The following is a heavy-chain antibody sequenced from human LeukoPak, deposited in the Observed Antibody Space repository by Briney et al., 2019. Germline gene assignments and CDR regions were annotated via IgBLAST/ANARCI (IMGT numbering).Heavy chain of an antibody. V-gene: IGHV4-59*01. CDR1: GDAISPDY. CDR3: ARGGGYYKNFDY. Sequence: SETLSLICTVSGDAISPDYWSWIRQPARKGLEWFGYIYYSGSTNYHPSLKSRVTISVDTSKNQFSLKLSSVTAAGTAVYYCARGGGYYKNFDYWGRGTLVTVSS. J-gene: IGHJ4*02. D-gene: IGHD2-21*02. CDR2: IYYSGST.